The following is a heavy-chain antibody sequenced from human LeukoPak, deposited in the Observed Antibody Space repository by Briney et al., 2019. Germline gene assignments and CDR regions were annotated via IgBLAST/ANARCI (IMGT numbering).Heavy chain of an antibody. CDR2: IKSKSDGGTT. J-gene: IGHJ4*02. CDR1: GFSFSNAW. V-gene: IGHV3-15*01. Sequence: GGSLRLSCAASGFSFSNAWMSWVRQAPGKGLEWVGRIKSKSDGGTTDYAAPVKGRFTISRDDSKNMLYLQMNSLKTEDTAVYYCTTDPVYGDPMNFDYWGQGTLVTVSS. CDR3: TTDPVYGDPMNFDY. D-gene: IGHD4-17*01.